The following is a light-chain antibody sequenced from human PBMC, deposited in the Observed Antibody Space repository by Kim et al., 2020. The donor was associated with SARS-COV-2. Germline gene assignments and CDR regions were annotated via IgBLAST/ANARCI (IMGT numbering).Light chain of an antibody. J-gene: IGKJ1*01. V-gene: IGKV3-20*01. CDR1: QSVSSNY. Sequence: EIVLTQSPGTLSLSPGERATLSCRASQSVSSNYLAWYQQKPGQAPRLLIYGASSRATGIPDRFSGSGSGTDFTLTISRLEPEDFAVYYCQQYGSSPRTFGQGPRWISN. CDR3: QQYGSSPRT. CDR2: GAS.